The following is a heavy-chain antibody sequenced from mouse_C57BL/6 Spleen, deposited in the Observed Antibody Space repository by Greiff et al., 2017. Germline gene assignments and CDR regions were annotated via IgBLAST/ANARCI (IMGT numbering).Heavy chain of an antibody. J-gene: IGHJ4*01. CDR2: IHPTSGST. CDR1: GYTFPSYW. V-gene: IGHV1-64*01. D-gene: IGHD2-3*01. Sequence: QVPLQQPGAELVKPGASVKLSCKASGYTFPSYWMHWVKQRPGQGLEWIGMIHPTSGSTNYNEKFKSKATLTVDKSSSTAYMQLSSLTSEDSAVYYCAIYDGYAHYYAMDYWGQGTSVTVSS. CDR3: AIYDGYAHYYAMDY.